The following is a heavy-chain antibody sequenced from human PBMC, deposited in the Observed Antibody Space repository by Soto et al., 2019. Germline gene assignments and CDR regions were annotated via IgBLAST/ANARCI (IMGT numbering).Heavy chain of an antibody. CDR3: ARELWPRTEALDY. Sequence: GGSLRLSCATSGFTFSSNGIHWVRQAPGKGLEWVAIIFYDGGNRYYADSVRGRFTVSRDSSMNTVYLQMKSLGVEDTAVYYCARELWPRTEALDYWGQGTLVTVSS. CDR1: GFTFSSNG. J-gene: IGHJ4*02. D-gene: IGHD3-16*01. CDR2: IFYDGGNR. V-gene: IGHV3-33*01.